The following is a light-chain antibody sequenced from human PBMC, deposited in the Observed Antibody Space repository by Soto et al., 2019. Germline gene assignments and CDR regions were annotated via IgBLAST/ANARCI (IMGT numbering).Light chain of an antibody. Sequence: EIVMTQSPATLSVSPGERATLSCRASQSLSSNLAWYQQKPGQAPRLLIYGASTRATGIPARFSGSGSGTEFTLTISSLQSADSAVYYCQQYHHWRTFGQGTKVEI. CDR2: GAS. V-gene: IGKV3-15*01. CDR1: QSLSSN. J-gene: IGKJ1*01. CDR3: QQYHHWRT.